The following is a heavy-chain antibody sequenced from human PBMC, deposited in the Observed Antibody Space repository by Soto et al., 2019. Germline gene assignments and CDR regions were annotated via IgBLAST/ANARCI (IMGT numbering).Heavy chain of an antibody. CDR3: VRDHIYAFDV. CDR2: IRSSPYAI. Sequence: EVQLMESGGDLVHPGGSLRLFCAASGFTFSAYSMNWVRQAPGKGLEWLSYIRSSPYAIHYADSVKGRFTISRDDAKNSLYLQMNSLRAEDTAVYYCVRDHIYAFDVWGQGTMVTVSS. V-gene: IGHV3-48*01. CDR1: GFTFSAYS. D-gene: IGHD2-21*01. J-gene: IGHJ3*01.